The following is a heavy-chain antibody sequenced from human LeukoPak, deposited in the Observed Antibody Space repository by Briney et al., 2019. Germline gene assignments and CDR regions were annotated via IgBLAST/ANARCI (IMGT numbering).Heavy chain of an antibody. Sequence: GGSLRLSCAASGFTFSNAWMSWVRQAPGKGLEWVGRIKSKTDGGTTDYAAPVKGRFTISRDDSKNTLYLQMNSLKTEDTAVYYCTTYKMTTATADYYYYYYMDVWGKGTTVTVSS. D-gene: IGHD4-11*01. J-gene: IGHJ6*03. CDR1: GFTFSNAW. CDR3: TTYKMTTATADYYYYYYMDV. V-gene: IGHV3-15*01. CDR2: IKSKTDGGTT.